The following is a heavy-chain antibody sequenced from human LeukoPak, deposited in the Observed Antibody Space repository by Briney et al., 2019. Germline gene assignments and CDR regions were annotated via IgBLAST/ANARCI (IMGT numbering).Heavy chain of an antibody. D-gene: IGHD3-9*01. CDR2: IRYDGSDK. V-gene: IGHV3-30*02. CDR3: ATPEEHKLRYFDWSLSGYFDY. J-gene: IGHJ4*02. CDR1: EFTFSTYG. Sequence: PGGSLGLSCAASEFTFSTYGMHWVRQAPGKGLDWVAFIRYDGSDKYYANSVKGRFTSSRDNSRNTLYLQMNSLRAEDTAVYYCATPEEHKLRYFDWSLSGYFDYWGQGTLVTVSS.